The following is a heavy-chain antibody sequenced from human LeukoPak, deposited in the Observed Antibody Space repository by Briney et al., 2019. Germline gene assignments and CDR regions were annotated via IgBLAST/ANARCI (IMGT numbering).Heavy chain of an antibody. J-gene: IGHJ4*02. D-gene: IGHD5-24*01. CDR3: AKDAIRGEGYWEFDY. CDR2: ILQSGDTT. V-gene: IGHV3-23*01. Sequence: QPGGSLRLSCAASGFTFSNYAMTWVRQAPGKGLEWVSGILQSGDTTYYADSVKGRFTISRDNSQNTLYLQMNSLRVEDTAVYYCAKDAIRGEGYWEFDYWGQGTLVTVSS. CDR1: GFTFSNYA.